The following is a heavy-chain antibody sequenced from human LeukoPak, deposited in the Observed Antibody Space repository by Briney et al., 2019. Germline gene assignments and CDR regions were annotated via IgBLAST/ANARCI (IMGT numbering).Heavy chain of an antibody. CDR1: GFTFSSYS. D-gene: IGHD5-24*01. CDR2: ISSRSSNL. J-gene: IGHJ4*02. Sequence: KPGGSLRFSCAASGFTFSSYSMNWVRQAPGKGLEGVSSISSRSSNLYYADSVKGRFTMSRDNAKNSLYLQMNSLRAEDTALYYCARDGGVDGYNSYFDYWGQGTLVTVSS. CDR3: ARDGGVDGYNSYFDY. V-gene: IGHV3-21*01.